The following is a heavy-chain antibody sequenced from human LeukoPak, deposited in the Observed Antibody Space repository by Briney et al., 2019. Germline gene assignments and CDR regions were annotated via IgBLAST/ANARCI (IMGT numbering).Heavy chain of an antibody. CDR1: GGTFSSYA. CDR2: IIPIFGTA. J-gene: IGHJ5*02. D-gene: IGHD3-22*01. V-gene: IGHV1-69*06. CDR3: ARDLNYDSSGYYLNWFDP. Sequence: SVKVSCKASGGTFSSYAISWVRQAPGQGLEWMGGIIPIFGTANYAQKFQGRVTITADKSTSTAYMELSSLRSEDTAVYYCARDLNYDSSGYYLNWFDPWGQGTLVTVSS.